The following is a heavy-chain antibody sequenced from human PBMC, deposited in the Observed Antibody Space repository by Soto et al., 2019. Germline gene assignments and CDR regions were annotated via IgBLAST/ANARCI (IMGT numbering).Heavy chain of an antibody. CDR2: INPNSGGT. CDR3: AKDSRGVWFGEPRDWFEP. CDR1: GYTFTDYY. Sequence: QVSCKASGYTFTDYYMHWVRHAPGQGLEWMGWINPNSGGTNYAQKFQGRVTMTRDTSISTAYMELSRLRSDDTAVYYCAKDSRGVWFGEPRDWFEPWGRGALVT. V-gene: IGHV1-2*02. D-gene: IGHD3-10*01. J-gene: IGHJ5*02.